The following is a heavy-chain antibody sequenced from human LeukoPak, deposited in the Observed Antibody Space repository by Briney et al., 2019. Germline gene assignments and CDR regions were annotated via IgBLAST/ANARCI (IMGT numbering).Heavy chain of an antibody. CDR3: ARGSTTVTTHFDY. D-gene: IGHD4-17*01. V-gene: IGHV4-59*01. Sequence: PSETLSLTCTVSGGSISSYSWSWVRQPPGKGLEWIGYVSNSGSTNDNPSLKSRVTISIDTSKNQFSLKLSSVTAADTAVYYCARGSTTVTTHFDYWGQGTLVTVSS. CDR2: VSNSGST. CDR1: GGSISSYS. J-gene: IGHJ4*02.